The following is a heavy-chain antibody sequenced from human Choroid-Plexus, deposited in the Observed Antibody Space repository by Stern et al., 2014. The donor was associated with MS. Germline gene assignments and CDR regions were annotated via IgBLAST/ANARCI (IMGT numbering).Heavy chain of an antibody. CDR1: GFTFGSCA. Sequence: GQLVAPGGGVVQPGRPLRLSCVASGFTFGSCAMHWVRQAPGKGLAWVAGVSYDGSNKYYADSVKGRFTISRDNSQNTLYMQMSSLRPEDTAVYYCAKDRQYLTYFFDHWGQGSLVTVSS. D-gene: IGHD2/OR15-2a*01. CDR3: AKDRQYLTYFFDH. CDR2: VSYDGSNK. J-gene: IGHJ5*02. V-gene: IGHV3-30*18.